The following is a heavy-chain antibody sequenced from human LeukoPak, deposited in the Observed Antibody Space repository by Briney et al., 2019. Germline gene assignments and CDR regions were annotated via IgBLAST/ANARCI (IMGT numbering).Heavy chain of an antibody. Sequence: GASVKVSCKASGNTFTGYYLHWVRQAPGQGLEWMGIINPSGGSTSYAQKFQGRVTMTRDMSTSTVYMELSSLRSEDTAVYYCARARVDTAMALGYWGQGTLVTVSS. CDR2: INPSGGST. CDR3: ARARVDTAMALGY. D-gene: IGHD5-18*01. V-gene: IGHV1-46*01. J-gene: IGHJ4*02. CDR1: GNTFTGYY.